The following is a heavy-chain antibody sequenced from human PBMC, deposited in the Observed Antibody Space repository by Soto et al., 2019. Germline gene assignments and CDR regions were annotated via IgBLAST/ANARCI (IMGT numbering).Heavy chain of an antibody. J-gene: IGHJ4*02. D-gene: IGHD2-21*01. CDR1: GFTFSSYV. Sequence: QVQLVESGGGVVQPGRSLTLSCVASGFTFSSYVIHWVRQTPDKGLEWVAFISRDGSNAYYADSVKGRFTISRDNSKKTLYLEMNSLRAEDTAVYYCACDDEGRIDCVLGYWGKGTRFIVSS. CDR2: ISRDGSNA. CDR3: ACDDEGRIDCVLGY. V-gene: IGHV3-30-3*01.